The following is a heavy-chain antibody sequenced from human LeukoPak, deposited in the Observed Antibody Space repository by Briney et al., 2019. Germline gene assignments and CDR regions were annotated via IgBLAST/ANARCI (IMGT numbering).Heavy chain of an antibody. CDR3: AKDIRVWGSYRYPCLDY. J-gene: IGHJ4*02. CDR2: ISYDGDNK. D-gene: IGHD3-16*02. Sequence: GGSLRLSCAASGFSFSSSGMHWVRQAPGKGLEWVAVISYDGDNKYYADSVNGRFTISRDNSKNTLSLQMDSLRAEDTAVYYCAKDIRVWGSYRYPCLDYWGQGTLVTVSA. CDR1: GFSFSSSG. V-gene: IGHV3-30*18.